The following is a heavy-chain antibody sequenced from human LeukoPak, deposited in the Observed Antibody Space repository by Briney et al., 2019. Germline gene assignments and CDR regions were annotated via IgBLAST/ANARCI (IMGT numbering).Heavy chain of an antibody. CDR3: ARPLAAAESDYWYFDL. Sequence: PSETLSLTCTVSGGSISSYYWSWIRQPPGKGLEWIGYIYYSGSTNYNPSLKSRVTISVDTSKNQFSLKLSSVTAADTAVYYCARPLAAAESDYWYFDLWGRGTLVTVSS. CDR2: IYYSGST. J-gene: IGHJ2*01. D-gene: IGHD6-13*01. CDR1: GGSISSYY. V-gene: IGHV4-59*08.